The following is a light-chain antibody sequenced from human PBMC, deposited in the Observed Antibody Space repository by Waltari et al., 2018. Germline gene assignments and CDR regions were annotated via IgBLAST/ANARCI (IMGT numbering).Light chain of an antibody. J-gene: IGKJ2*01. V-gene: IGKV1-39*01. CDR1: QRVSSY. CDR3: QQTYSVPHT. CDR2: SAS. Sequence: IQMAQSPPSLSASVGDRVNITCRASQRVSSYLNWLQQKSGKAPQVLIYSASSLQPRAPSRFSGSGSGTDFTLTISSLQPEDFATYYCQQTYSVPHTFGQGTKLEIK.